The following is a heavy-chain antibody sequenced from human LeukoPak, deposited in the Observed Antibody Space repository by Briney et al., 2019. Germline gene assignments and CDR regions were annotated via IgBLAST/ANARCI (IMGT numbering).Heavy chain of an antibody. CDR1: GFTFSDYY. J-gene: IGHJ2*01. CDR2: ISSSGTTI. Sequence: GGSLRLSCAASGFTFSDYYMSWIRQAPGRGLEWVSYISSSGTTIYYADSVKGRFTISRDNAKNSLYLQMNSLRAEDTAVYYCARRTVTRDWYFDLWGRGTLVTVSS. V-gene: IGHV3-11*01. D-gene: IGHD4-17*01. CDR3: ARRTVTRDWYFDL.